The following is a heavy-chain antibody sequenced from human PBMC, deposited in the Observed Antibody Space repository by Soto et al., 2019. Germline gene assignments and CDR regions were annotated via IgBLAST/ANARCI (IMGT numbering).Heavy chain of an antibody. J-gene: IGHJ5*02. D-gene: IGHD3-10*01. CDR1: GYTFTSYG. CDR3: ARDHRGDYYGSGSYHPQNWFDP. V-gene: IGHV1-18*01. Sequence: GASVKVSCKASGYTFTSYGISWVRQAPGQGLEWMGWISAYNGNTNYAQKLQGRVTMTTDTSTSTAYMELRSLRSDDTAVYYCARDHRGDYYGSGSYHPQNWFDPWGQGTLVTVSS. CDR2: ISAYNGNT.